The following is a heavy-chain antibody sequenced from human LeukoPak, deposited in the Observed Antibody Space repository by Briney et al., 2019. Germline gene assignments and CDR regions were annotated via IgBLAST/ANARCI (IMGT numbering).Heavy chain of an antibody. CDR1: GYTFTGHY. D-gene: IGHD5-12*01. J-gene: IGHJ4*02. CDR2: IDPNSGDT. V-gene: IGHV1-2*02. Sequence: ASVKVSCKTSGYTFTGHYMHWVRQAPGQGLEWMGWIDPNSGDTNYAQKFQGRVTMTRDKSISTAYLQWSSLKASDTAMYYCARAPDSDSGYDYFDYWGQGTLVTVSS. CDR3: ARAPDSDSGYDYFDY.